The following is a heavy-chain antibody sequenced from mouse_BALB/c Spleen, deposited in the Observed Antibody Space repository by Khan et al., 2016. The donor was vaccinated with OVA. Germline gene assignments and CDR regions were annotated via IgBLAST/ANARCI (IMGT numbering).Heavy chain of an antibody. J-gene: IGHJ1*01. D-gene: IGHD2-1*01. CDR2: ISSGSTYT. CDR1: GFSFSSYT. V-gene: IGHV5-6-4*01. Sequence: EVELVESGGGLVNPGGSLKLSCAASGFSFSSYTMSWVRQTPEKRLEWVATISSGSTYTYYPDSVKGRFTISRDNAKNALYLQMSSQTYENTAMYYCTRDGNYGHGYFDVWGAGTTVTVSS. CDR3: TRDGNYGHGYFDV.